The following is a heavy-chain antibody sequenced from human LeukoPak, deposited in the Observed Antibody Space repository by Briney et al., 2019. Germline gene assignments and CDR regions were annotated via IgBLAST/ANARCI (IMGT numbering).Heavy chain of an antibody. J-gene: IGHJ3*02. V-gene: IGHV1-8*01. CDR3: AREKILTGQGDSFDI. CDR1: GFTFSSYD. Sequence: ASVKVSCTASGFTFSSYDMNWVRQATGQGLEWMGWMNPNSGNTGYAQKFQGRVTMTRDSSRSTAYMELSSLRSEDTAVYYCAREKILTGQGDSFDIWGQGTMVTVSS. CDR2: MNPNSGNT. D-gene: IGHD3-9*01.